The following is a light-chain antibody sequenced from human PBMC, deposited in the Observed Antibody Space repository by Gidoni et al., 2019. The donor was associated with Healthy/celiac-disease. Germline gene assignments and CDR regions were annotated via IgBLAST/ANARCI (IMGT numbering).Light chain of an antibody. V-gene: IGKV3-11*01. CDR3: QQRSNWPPT. Sequence: EIVLTQSPATLSLSPGERATRSCRASQSVSSYLAWYQQKPGQDPRLLIYDASNRATGIPARFSGSGSGTDFTLTISSLEPEDFAVYYCQQRSNWPPTFGPGTKVDIK. CDR1: QSVSSY. CDR2: DAS. J-gene: IGKJ3*01.